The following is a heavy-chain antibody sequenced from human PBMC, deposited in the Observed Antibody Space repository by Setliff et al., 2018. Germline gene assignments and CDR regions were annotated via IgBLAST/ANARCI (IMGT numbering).Heavy chain of an antibody. Sequence: PSETLSLTCNVSGVSISSYYWSWIRQAPGKGLESLGYIQNSGGINYNPSLKSRVTISVDTSTNQFPLKLTSVTAADTAVYYCARLSWNGLRYFGLDVWGQGTTVTVSS. J-gene: IGHJ6*02. CDR2: IQNSGGI. CDR3: ARLSWNGLRYFGLDV. CDR1: GVSISSYY. D-gene: IGHD3-3*01. V-gene: IGHV4-59*01.